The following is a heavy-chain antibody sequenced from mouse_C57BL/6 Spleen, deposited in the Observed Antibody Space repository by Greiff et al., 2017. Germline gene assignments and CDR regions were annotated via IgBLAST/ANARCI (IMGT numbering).Heavy chain of an antibody. Sequence: QVQLQQPGAELVRPGPSVKLSCKGSGYTFTSYWMHWVKQRPGQGLEWIGVIDPSDSYTNYNQKFKGKDTLTVDPSSSTAYMQLSSLTSEDSAVYYCARSYGNYEAWFAYWGQGTLVTVSA. CDR1: GYTFTSYW. CDR2: IDPSDSYT. V-gene: IGHV1-59*01. CDR3: ARSYGNYEAWFAY. J-gene: IGHJ3*01. D-gene: IGHD2-10*02.